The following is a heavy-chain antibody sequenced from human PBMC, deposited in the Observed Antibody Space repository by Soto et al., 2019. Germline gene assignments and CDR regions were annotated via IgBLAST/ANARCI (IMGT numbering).Heavy chain of an antibody. D-gene: IGHD6-19*01. CDR1: GFTFSSYA. CDR2: ISGSGGST. CDR3: AKDLNRQWLVPRPFDY. V-gene: IGHV3-23*01. J-gene: IGHJ4*02. Sequence: GGSLRLSCAASGFTFSSYAMSWVRQAPGKGLEWVSAISGSGGSTYYADSVKGRFTISRDNSKNTLYLQMNSLRAEDTAVYYCAKDLNRQWLVPRPFDYWGQGTLVTVSS.